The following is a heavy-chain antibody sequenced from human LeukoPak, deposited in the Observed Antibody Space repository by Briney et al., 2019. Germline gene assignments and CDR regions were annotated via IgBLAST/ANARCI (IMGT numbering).Heavy chain of an antibody. D-gene: IGHD3-10*01. CDR3: ARHGGGFGELLGYFDY. J-gene: IGHJ4*02. Sequence: PSETLSLTCTVSGDSISSSSYYWGWLRQPPGKGPEWIGSIYYSGSTYYNPSLKSRLTVSVDTSKNQFSLKLSSVTAADTAVYYCARHGGGFGELLGYFDYWGQGTLVTVSS. CDR2: IYYSGST. CDR1: GDSISSSSYY. V-gene: IGHV4-39*01.